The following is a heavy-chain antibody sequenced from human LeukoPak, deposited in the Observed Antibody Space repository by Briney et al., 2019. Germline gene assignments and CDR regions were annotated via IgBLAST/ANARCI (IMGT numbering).Heavy chain of an antibody. V-gene: IGHV3-30*18. Sequence: GGSLRLSCAASGFTFSSYGMHWVRQAPGKGLEWVAVISYDGSNKYYADSVKGRFTISRDNSKNTLYLQMNSLRAEDTAVYYCAKDEDSLERADYVFDYWGQGTLVTVSS. D-gene: IGHD4-17*01. CDR1: GFTFSSYG. CDR3: AKDEDSLERADYVFDY. CDR2: ISYDGSNK. J-gene: IGHJ4*02.